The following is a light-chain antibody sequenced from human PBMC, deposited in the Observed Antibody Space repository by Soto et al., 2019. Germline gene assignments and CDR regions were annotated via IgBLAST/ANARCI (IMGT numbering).Light chain of an antibody. V-gene: IGLV7-46*01. CDR1: TGAVTSNHH. CDR3: LLSYNAARV. J-gene: IGLJ2*01. Sequence: QTVVTQEPSLTVSPGGTVTLTCGSSTGAVTSNHHPYWFQQKAGQAPRTLIYDTSNKHSWTPARFSGSLLGDNAALTLSGAQPEDEAQYYCLLSYNAARVFGGGTKVTVL. CDR2: DTS.